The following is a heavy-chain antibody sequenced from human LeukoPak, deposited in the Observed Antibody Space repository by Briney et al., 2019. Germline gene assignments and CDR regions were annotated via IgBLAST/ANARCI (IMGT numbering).Heavy chain of an antibody. J-gene: IGHJ5*02. D-gene: IGHD1-7*01. V-gene: IGHV4-59*08. CDR2: IYYTGNT. CDR1: GGSIRTYF. Sequence: SETLSLTCTFSGGSIRTYFWSWIRQPPGKRLEWIGYIYYTGNTKYNPSLKSRVTISLNTSKNQFSLRLRSVTAADTAVYYCARGVEVGNYFDPWGQGTLVTVSS. CDR3: ARGVEVGNYFDP.